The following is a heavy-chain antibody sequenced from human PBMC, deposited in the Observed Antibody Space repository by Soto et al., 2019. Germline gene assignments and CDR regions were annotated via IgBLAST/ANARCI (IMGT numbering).Heavy chain of an antibody. CDR2: IYSSGNT. J-gene: IGHJ5*02. V-gene: IGHV4-4*07. D-gene: IGHD3-3*01. Sequence: SETLSLTCSVSGGTISGYYWTWIRQPAGKGLEWIGRIYSSGNTKYNPSLQSRVTMSLDTSNNQFSLRLTSVTAADTAVYYCARGQRFSDWFEPWGQGTLGTVSS. CDR3: ARGQRFSDWFEP. CDR1: GGTISGYY.